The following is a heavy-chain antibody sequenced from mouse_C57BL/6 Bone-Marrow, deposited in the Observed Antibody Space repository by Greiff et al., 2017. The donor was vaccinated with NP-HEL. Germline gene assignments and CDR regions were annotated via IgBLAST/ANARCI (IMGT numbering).Heavy chain of an antibody. CDR2: IYPRSGNT. CDR3: ARFWIWYYGSSPLAY. J-gene: IGHJ3*01. D-gene: IGHD1-1*01. V-gene: IGHV1-81*01. CDR1: GYTFTSYG. Sequence: QVQLQQSGAELARPGASVKLSCKASGYTFTSYGISWVKQRTGQGLEWIGEIYPRSGNTYYNEKFKGKATLTADKSSSTAYMELRSLTSEDSAVYFCARFWIWYYGSSPLAYWGQGTLVTVSA.